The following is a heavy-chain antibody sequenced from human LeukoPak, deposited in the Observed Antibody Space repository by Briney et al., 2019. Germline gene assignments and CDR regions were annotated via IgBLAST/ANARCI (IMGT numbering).Heavy chain of an antibody. CDR2: IYYSGST. V-gene: IGHV4-59*01. J-gene: IGHJ3*02. D-gene: IGHD3-22*01. CDR3: ARANFYYDSSGLI. Sequence: SETLSLTCTVSGGSISSYYWSWIRQPPGKGLEWIGYIYYSGSTNYNPSLKSRVTISVDTSKNQSSLKLSSVTAADTAVYYCARANFYYDSSGLIWGQGAMVTVSS. CDR1: GGSISSYY.